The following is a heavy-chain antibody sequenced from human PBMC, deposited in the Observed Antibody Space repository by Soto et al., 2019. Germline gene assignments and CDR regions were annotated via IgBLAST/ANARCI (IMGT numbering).Heavy chain of an antibody. J-gene: IGHJ4*02. V-gene: IGHV3-33*01. D-gene: IGHD2-8*01. Sequence: QVQLVESGGGVVQPGRSLRLSCAASGFTFSNHGMHWVRQAPGKGLEWVAVIWYDGSYKYYSDSVKGRFTISRDNSKNPLYLQMNSLRAEDTALFYCARQDMVSYYYDSWGQGNLVNVSS. CDR2: IWYDGSYK. CDR3: ARQDMVSYYYDS. CDR1: GFTFSNHG.